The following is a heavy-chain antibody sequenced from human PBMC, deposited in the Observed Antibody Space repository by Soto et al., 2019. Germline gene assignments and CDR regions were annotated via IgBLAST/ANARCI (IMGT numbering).Heavy chain of an antibody. CDR2: IFWDDDK. J-gene: IGHJ4*02. CDR1: GFSLSTSGVG. V-gene: IGHV2-5*02. D-gene: IGHD2-8*01. CDR3: VHSGCRDGFRVLVGGSLDY. Sequence: QITLKESGPTLVKPTQTLTLTCTFSGFSLSTSGVGVGWICQTPGKALEWLALIFWDDDKRYSPSLKNRLTITKDTSKDQVVLTMTHMDPVDTATYYCVHSGCRDGFRVLVGGSLDYWGQGTLVTVSS.